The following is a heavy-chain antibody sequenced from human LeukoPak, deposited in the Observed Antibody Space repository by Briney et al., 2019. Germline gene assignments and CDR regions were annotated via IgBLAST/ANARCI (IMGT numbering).Heavy chain of an antibody. CDR1: GYTFSSYS. Sequence: ASVKVSCKASGYTFSSYSISWVRQAPGQGLEWMGWISAYNGNTIYAQKVKGRVTMTIDTSTSTAYMELRSLKPDDTAVYYCARASYCSDGSCYSDYWGQGTLVTVSS. CDR2: ISAYNGNT. CDR3: ARASYCSDGSCYSDY. D-gene: IGHD2-15*01. J-gene: IGHJ4*02. V-gene: IGHV1-18*01.